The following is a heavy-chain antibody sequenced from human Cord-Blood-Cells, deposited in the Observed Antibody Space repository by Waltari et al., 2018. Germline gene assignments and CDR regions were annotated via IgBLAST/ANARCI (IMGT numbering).Heavy chain of an antibody. CDR1: GFTVSSNY. CDR2: IYSGGST. J-gene: IGHJ4*02. V-gene: IGHV3-53*01. D-gene: IGHD3-22*01. Sequence: EVQLVESGGGLIQPGGSLRLSCAASGFTVSSNYMSWVRQAPGKGLEWFSVIYSGGSTYYADSGKGRFTISRDNSKNTLYLQMNSLRAEDTAVYYCARGDYDSSGYYFDYWGQGTLVTVSS. CDR3: ARGDYDSSGYYFDY.